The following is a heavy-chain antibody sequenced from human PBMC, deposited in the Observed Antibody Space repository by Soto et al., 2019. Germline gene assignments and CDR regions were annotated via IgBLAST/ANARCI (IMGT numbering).Heavy chain of an antibody. Sequence: GGSLGLSCAASGFTFSSYWMHWVRQAPGKGLVWVSRINSDGSSTSYADSVKGRFTISRDNAKNTLYLQMNSLRAEDTAVYYCARENRYDILTGSYNCFDPWGQGTLVTVSS. J-gene: IGHJ5*02. V-gene: IGHV3-74*01. CDR2: INSDGSST. CDR1: GFTFSSYW. D-gene: IGHD3-9*01. CDR3: ARENRYDILTGSYNCFDP.